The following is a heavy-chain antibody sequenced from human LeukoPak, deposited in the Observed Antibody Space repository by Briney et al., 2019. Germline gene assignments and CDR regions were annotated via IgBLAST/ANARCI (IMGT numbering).Heavy chain of an antibody. CDR1: GFTFSVYL. CDR2: ISYDGTTE. V-gene: IGHV3-30-3*01. J-gene: IGHJ3*02. Sequence: GASLRLSCAASGFTFSVYLMHWVRQAPGKGLEWVASISYDGTTEHYGDSVRGRFTVSRDNSKNTLYLQINSLRPEDTAVYYCARGSTDPDAFDIWGQGTMVTVSS. CDR3: ARGSTDPDAFDI.